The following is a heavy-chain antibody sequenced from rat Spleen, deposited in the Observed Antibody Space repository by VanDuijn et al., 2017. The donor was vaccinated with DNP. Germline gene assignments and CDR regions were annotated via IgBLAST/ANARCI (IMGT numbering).Heavy chain of an antibody. CDR3: TRESWGHVMDG. CDR2: IWGHGNT. CDR1: GFSLTSYH. J-gene: IGHJ4*01. Sequence: QVQLKESGPGLVQPSQTLSLTCTVSGFSLTSYHVSWVRQSPGKGLEWMGIIWGHGNTDYNSALRSRLSINRDTSKSQVFLKLNSLQTDDTAIYYCTRESWGHVMDGWGQGASVTVSS. V-gene: IGHV2S75*01. D-gene: IGHD5-1*01.